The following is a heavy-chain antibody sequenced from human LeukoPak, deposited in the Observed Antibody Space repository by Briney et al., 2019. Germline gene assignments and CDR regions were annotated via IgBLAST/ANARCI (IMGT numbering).Heavy chain of an antibody. D-gene: IGHD6-6*01. CDR2: INWNGGST. CDR1: GFTFDDYG. J-gene: IGHJ4*02. Sequence: PGGSLRLSCAASGFTFDDYGMSWVRQAPGKGLEWVSGINWNGGSTGYADSVKGRFTISRDNAKNSLYLQMNSLRAEDTALYYCASGVYSSSYFDYWGQGTLVTVSS. V-gene: IGHV3-20*04. CDR3: ASGVYSSSYFDY.